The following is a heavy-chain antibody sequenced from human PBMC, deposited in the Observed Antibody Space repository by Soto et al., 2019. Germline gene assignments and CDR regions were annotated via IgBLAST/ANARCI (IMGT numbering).Heavy chain of an antibody. CDR3: ARMASSGSLNWFDP. CDR1: GGTFSSYA. Sequence: SVKVSCKTSGGTFSSYAISWVRQATGQGLEWMGGIVPLFRTTNYAHKFQGRVTMTRNISISTAYMELSSLGSDDTAIYYCARMASSGSLNWFDPWGQGTLVTVSS. V-gene: IGHV1-69*05. CDR2: IVPLFRTT. D-gene: IGHD3-10*01. J-gene: IGHJ5*02.